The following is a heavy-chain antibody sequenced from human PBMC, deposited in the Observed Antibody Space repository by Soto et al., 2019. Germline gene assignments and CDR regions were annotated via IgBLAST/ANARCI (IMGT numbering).Heavy chain of an antibody. Sequence: QVQLVQSGAEVKKPGASVKVSCKASGYTFTSYDINWVRQATGQGLEWMGWMNPNRGNTGYAHKFQGRDTMTRNTSKSTAYMGVGILRSEDTAVYYWASGGGGVVAAGLDYWGQGTLVTVSS. CDR2: MNPNRGNT. CDR1: GYTFTSYD. J-gene: IGHJ4*02. V-gene: IGHV1-8*01. CDR3: ASGGGGVVAAGLDY. D-gene: IGHD2-15*01.